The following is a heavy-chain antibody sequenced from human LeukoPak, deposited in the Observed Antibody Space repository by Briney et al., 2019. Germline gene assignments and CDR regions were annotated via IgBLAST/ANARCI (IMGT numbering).Heavy chain of an antibody. CDR1: GFTFSRSV. CDR2: IKQDGSEK. Sequence: GGSLRLSCAASGFTFSRSVIHWVRQAPGKGLEWVANIKQDGSEKYYVDSVKGRFTISRDNARNSLYLQMNSLRAEDTAVYYCASYGDYEGVGDYWGQGTLVTVSS. J-gene: IGHJ4*02. V-gene: IGHV3-7*01. D-gene: IGHD4-17*01. CDR3: ASYGDYEGVGDY.